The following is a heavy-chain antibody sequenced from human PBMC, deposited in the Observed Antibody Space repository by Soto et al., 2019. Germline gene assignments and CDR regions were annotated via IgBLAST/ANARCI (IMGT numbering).Heavy chain of an antibody. CDR2: IIPIFGTA. CDR1: GGTFSSYA. J-gene: IGHJ4*02. D-gene: IGHD3-10*01. Sequence: ASVKVSCKASGGTFSSYAISWVRQAPGQGLEWMGGIIPIFGTANYAQKFQGRVTITADESTSTAYMELSSLRSEDTAVYYCASLAYGSGSYSLDYWGQGTLVTVSS. V-gene: IGHV1-69*13. CDR3: ASLAYGSGSYSLDY.